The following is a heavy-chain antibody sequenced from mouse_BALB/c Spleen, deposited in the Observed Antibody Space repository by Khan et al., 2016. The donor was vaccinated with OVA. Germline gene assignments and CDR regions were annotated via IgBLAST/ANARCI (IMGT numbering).Heavy chain of an antibody. Sequence: QVQLKQSGAELVKPGASVKLSCKASGYIFTSYYMYWVKQRPGQGLEWIGEINPNNGDTNFNEKFKTKATLTVDKSSSTAHMQLSSLTSEDSAVYYCTRSGYGAFPYGGQGTLVTVSA. CDR1: GYIFTSYY. V-gene: IGHV1-53*01. CDR3: TRSGYGAFPY. J-gene: IGHJ3*01. CDR2: INPNNGDT. D-gene: IGHD1-1*02.